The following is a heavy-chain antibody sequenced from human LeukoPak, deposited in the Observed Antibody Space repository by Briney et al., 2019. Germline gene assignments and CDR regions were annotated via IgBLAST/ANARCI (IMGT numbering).Heavy chain of an antibody. D-gene: IGHD3-3*01. CDR2: IKLDGSEK. J-gene: IGHJ4*02. Sequence: GGSLRLFCAASGFIFGEYWMSWVRQAPGKGLEWVANIKLDGSEKNYVDSVKGRFTISRDNTKNSLYLQMNSLRAEDTAVFYCARDQYDTWSRRGNFDSWGQGTLVTVSS. CDR1: GFIFGEYW. CDR3: ARDQYDTWSRRGNFDS. V-gene: IGHV3-7*03.